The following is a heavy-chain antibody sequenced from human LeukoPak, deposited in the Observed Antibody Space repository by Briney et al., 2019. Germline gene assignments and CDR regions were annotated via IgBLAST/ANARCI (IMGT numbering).Heavy chain of an antibody. CDR2: ISSSGGTI. D-gene: IGHD4-23*01. J-gene: IGHJ4*02. CDR1: AGTFSDYY. V-gene: IGHV3-11*04. Sequence: GGSLRLSRAASAGTFSDYYMSWIRQAPGERLEWGSYISSSGGTIYYADSVKGRLTISRDNATNTLYMQKISAIAEETTVYNTSRCGRTTVVTWANDYWGQGTLVTVSS. CDR3: SRCGRTTVVTWANDY.